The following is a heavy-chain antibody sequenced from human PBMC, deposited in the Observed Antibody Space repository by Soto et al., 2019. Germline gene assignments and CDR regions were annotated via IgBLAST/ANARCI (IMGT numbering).Heavy chain of an antibody. CDR3: ASRPQKYVRDNWFDP. J-gene: IGHJ5*02. D-gene: IGHD3-10*02. V-gene: IGHV3-21*01. Sequence: GGSLRLSCAASGFTFSSYSMNWVRQAPGKGLEWVSSISSSSSYIYYADSVKGRFTISRDNAKNSLYLQMNSLRAEDTAVYYCASRPQKYVRDNWFDPWGQGTLVTVSA. CDR1: GFTFSSYS. CDR2: ISSSSSYI.